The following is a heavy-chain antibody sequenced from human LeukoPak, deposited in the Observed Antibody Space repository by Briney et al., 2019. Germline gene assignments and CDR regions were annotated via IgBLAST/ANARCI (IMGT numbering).Heavy chain of an antibody. V-gene: IGHV4-34*01. CDR1: GGSFSGYY. Sequence: SETLSLTCAVYGGSFSGYYWSWIRQPPGKGLEWIGEINHSGSTNYNPSLKSRVTISVDTSKNQFSLKLSSVTAADTAVYYCARGRKGRKYYDSSGYYYDYWGQGTLVTVSS. D-gene: IGHD3-22*01. CDR2: INHSGST. J-gene: IGHJ4*02. CDR3: ARGRKGRKYYDSSGYYYDY.